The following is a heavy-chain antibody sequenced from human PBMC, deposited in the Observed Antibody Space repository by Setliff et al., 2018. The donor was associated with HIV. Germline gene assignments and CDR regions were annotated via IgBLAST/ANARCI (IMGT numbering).Heavy chain of an antibody. CDR1: GGTFSSYA. V-gene: IGHV1-69*05. CDR3: AKGPVTDSEVYFDY. Sequence: ASVKVSCKASGGTFSSYAISWVRQAPGQGLEWMGGIIPVFGTANYAQKFQDRVTSTTAESTVYMEVSSLRSDDTAVYYCAKGPVTDSEVYFDYWGQGTLVTVSS. J-gene: IGHJ4*02. CDR2: IIPVFGTA. D-gene: IGHD4-4*01.